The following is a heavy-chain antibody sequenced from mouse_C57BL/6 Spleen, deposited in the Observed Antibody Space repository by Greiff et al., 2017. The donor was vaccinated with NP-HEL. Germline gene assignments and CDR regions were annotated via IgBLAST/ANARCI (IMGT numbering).Heavy chain of an antibody. CDR1: GFNIKDYY. CDR3: ARPAYYSNPYYAMDY. J-gene: IGHJ4*01. CDR2: IAPEDGET. Sequence: VQLQQSGAELVKPGASVKLSCTASGFNIKDYYMHWVKQRTEQGLEWIGRIAPEDGETKYAPKFQGTATITADPPSNPAYLQLSSLTSEDTAVYYCARPAYYSNPYYAMDYWGQGTSVTVSS. V-gene: IGHV14-2*01. D-gene: IGHD2-5*01.